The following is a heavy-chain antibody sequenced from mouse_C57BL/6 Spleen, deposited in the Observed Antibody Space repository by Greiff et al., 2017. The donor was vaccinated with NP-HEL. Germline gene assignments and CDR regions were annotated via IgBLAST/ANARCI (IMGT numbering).Heavy chain of an antibody. D-gene: IGHD2-4*01. CDR1: GYSITSGYY. CDR2: ISYDGSD. V-gene: IGHV3-6*01. Sequence: EVKLQESGPGLVKPSQSLSLTCSVTGYSITSGYYWNWIRQFPGNKLEWMGYISYDGSDNYNPSLKNRISITRDTSKNQFFLKLNSVTTEDTATYYCARGGHNYDYDEYYAMDYWGQGTSVTVSS. J-gene: IGHJ4*01. CDR3: ARGGHNYDYDEYYAMDY.